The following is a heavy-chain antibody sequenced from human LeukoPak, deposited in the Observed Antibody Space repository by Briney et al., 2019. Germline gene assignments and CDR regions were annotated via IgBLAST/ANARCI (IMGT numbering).Heavy chain of an antibody. CDR3: AKNPPLASRVVVIFFDY. V-gene: IGHV3-23*01. D-gene: IGHD3-22*01. J-gene: IGHJ4*02. Sequence: PGGSLRLSCAASGFIFSNYGMSWVRQAPGKGLEWVSAISGSGGSTFYADSVKGRFTISRDNSKNTLYLQMNSLRAEDTAVYYCAKNPPLASRVVVIFFDYWGQETLVTVSS. CDR1: GFIFSNYG. CDR2: ISGSGGST.